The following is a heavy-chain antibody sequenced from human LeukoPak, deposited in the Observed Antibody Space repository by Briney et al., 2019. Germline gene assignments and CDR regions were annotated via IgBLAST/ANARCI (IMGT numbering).Heavy chain of an antibody. D-gene: IGHD3-10*01. CDR1: GGSISSGGYY. J-gene: IGHJ4*02. V-gene: IGHV4-31*03. CDR3: ARVPTMVRGVMFDY. CDR2: IYYSGST. Sequence: PSQTLSLTCTVSGGSISSGGYYWSWIRQHPGKGLEWIGYIYYSGSTYYNPSLKSRVTISVDTSKNQFSLELSSVTAADTAVYYCARVPTMVRGVMFDYWGQGTLVTVSS.